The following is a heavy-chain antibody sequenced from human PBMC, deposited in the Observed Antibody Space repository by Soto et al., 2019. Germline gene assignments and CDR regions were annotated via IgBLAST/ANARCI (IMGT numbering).Heavy chain of an antibody. CDR2: VNPATGAA. CDR1: GYPVTAYY. J-gene: IGHJ3*02. Sequence: QLHLVQSGAVVKKPGASVTVSCSASGYPVTAYYMHWVRQAPGRGLEWMGGVNPATGAAKYTQTFQGRVTPTRDTSTSTVFRELSGLTSEDAAVFYCARGGGVGVAGSAAFDMWGQGTLVTVSS. D-gene: IGHD3-3*01. CDR3: ARGGGVGVAGSAAFDM. V-gene: IGHV1-2*02.